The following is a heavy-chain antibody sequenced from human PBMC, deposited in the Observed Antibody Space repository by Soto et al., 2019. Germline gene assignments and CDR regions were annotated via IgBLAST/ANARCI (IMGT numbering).Heavy chain of an antibody. CDR3: ARDKITGLFDY. D-gene: IGHD2-8*02. CDR1: GGSINSGDYY. V-gene: IGHV4-30-4*01. CDR2: IYYSGTT. Sequence: SETLSLTCTVSGGSINSGDYYWSWIRQPPGKGLEWIGYIYYSGTTYCNPSLKSRVTISVDRSKNQFSLRLSSVTAADTAVYYCARDKITGLFDYWGQGTLVTVSS. J-gene: IGHJ4*02.